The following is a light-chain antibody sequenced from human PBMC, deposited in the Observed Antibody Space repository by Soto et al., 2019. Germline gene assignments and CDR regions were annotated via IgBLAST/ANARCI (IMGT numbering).Light chain of an antibody. J-gene: IGLJ2*01. CDR1: SSNIGAGYD. V-gene: IGLV1-40*01. CDR2: GNN. Sequence: QSVLTQPPSVSGAPGQRITISCTGSSSNIGAGYDVHWYQQLPGTAPKLLIYGNNNRPSGVPDRFSGSKSGTSASLAITGLQAEDEADYYCQSYDSSLSVLVFGGGTKLTVL. CDR3: QSYDSSLSVLV.